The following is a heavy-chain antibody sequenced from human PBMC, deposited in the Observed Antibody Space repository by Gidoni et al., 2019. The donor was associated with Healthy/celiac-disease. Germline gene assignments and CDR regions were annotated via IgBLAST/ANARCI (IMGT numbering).Heavy chain of an antibody. V-gene: IGHV3-48*02. CDR1: GFTFRSYS. CDR3: ARDYYDSLGDAFDI. CDR2: IRRRSSTI. J-gene: IGHJ3*02. D-gene: IGHD3-22*01. Sequence: EVQLVEFGGGLVQPRGSLCVSCAASGFTFRSYSLKWVRQAPGKGLVWVAFIRRRSSTIYYSDSVKGRFTISRDNAKNSLYLKMNGLRDEDTAVDYCARDYYDSLGDAFDIWGQGTMVTVSS.